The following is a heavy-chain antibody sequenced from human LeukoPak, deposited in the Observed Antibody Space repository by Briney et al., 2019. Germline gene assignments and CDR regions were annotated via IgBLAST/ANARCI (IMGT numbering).Heavy chain of an antibody. V-gene: IGHV3-23*01. J-gene: IGHJ4*02. Sequence: GGSLRLSCAASGFSFNSYAMNWARQAPGKGLEWVSAISGSDGSTYYADSVKGRFTISRDNSKNTLYLQMNSLRAEDTAVYYCAKEWLGSSGWSSNFDYWGQGTLVTVSS. CDR2: ISGSDGST. CDR1: GFSFNSYA. CDR3: AKEWLGSSGWSSNFDY. D-gene: IGHD6-19*01.